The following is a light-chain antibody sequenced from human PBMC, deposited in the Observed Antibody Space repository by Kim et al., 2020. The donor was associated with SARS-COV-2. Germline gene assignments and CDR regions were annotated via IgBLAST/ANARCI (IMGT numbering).Light chain of an antibody. Sequence: IVMTQSPATLSVSPGDTATLSCRASQSVSSNLAWYQQKPAQAPRLLIYGASNRATGIPARFSGTGSGTEFTLTISSLLSEDFAVYYCQQYNNWPPNTFGQGTKLEI. CDR1: QSVSSN. V-gene: IGKV3-15*01. CDR3: QQYNNWPPNT. CDR2: GAS. J-gene: IGKJ2*01.